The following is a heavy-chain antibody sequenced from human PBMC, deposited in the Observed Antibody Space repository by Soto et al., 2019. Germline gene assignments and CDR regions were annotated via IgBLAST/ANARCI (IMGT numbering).Heavy chain of an antibody. D-gene: IGHD3-10*02. CDR1: DYSFSTYS. CDR3: ARDVLSSSPYFDY. Sequence: QVQLVQSGVEVKRPGASVRVSCKASDYSFSTYSLSWVRQAPGQGLEWMGRINPYNGNTNSAQKFQGRVTMTTDTSSSTAYMEMRSLTSDDTAIYYCARDVLSSSPYFDYWGQGTLVIVSS. V-gene: IGHV1-18*01. J-gene: IGHJ4*02. CDR2: INPYNGNT.